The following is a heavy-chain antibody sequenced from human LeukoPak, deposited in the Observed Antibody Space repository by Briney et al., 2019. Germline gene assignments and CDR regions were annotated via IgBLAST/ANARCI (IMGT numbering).Heavy chain of an antibody. CDR3: TTAGRDYVWGSYRPFHY. Sequence: KTGGSLRLSCAASGFTFSNAWMSWVRQAPGKGLEWVGRIKSKVDDGTTDYGAPVEGRFTISRDDSKNMVYLEMNSLKTEDTAVYYCTTAGRDYVWGSYRPFHYWGQGTLVTISS. D-gene: IGHD3-16*02. CDR1: GFTFSNAW. J-gene: IGHJ4*02. CDR2: IKSKVDDGTT. V-gene: IGHV3-15*01.